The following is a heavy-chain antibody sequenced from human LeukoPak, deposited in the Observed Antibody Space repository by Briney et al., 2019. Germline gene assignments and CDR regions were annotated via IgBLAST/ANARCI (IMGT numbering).Heavy chain of an antibody. Sequence: PSETLSLTCIVCSGSISSSSYYWGWIRQPPGKGLEWIGYIYYSGSTNYNPSLKSRVTISVDTSKNQFSLKLNSVTAADTAVYYCARARHIVVVTAAYYFDYWGQGTLVTVSS. J-gene: IGHJ4*02. CDR1: SGSISSSSYY. D-gene: IGHD2-21*02. V-gene: IGHV4-61*05. CDR3: ARARHIVVVTAAYYFDY. CDR2: IYYSGST.